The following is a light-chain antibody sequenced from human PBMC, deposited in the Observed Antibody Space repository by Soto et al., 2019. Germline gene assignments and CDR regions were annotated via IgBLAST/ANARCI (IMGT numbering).Light chain of an antibody. CDR3: CSFAGSSTLI. V-gene: IGLV2-23*01. Sequence: QSVLTQPASVSGSPGQSIIISCTGTSSDVGSYNLVSWYQQQAGKAPKLMIYEGSKRPSGISNRFSASKSGNTASLTISGLQAEDEADYYCCSFAGSSTLIFGGGTKVTVL. CDR1: SSDVGSYNL. J-gene: IGLJ2*01. CDR2: EGS.